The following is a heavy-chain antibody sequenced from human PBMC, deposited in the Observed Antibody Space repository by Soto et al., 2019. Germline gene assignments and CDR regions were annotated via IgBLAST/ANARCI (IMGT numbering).Heavy chain of an antibody. Sequence: GGSLRLSCAASGFTFSDYAMTWVRQAPGKGLEWVSAVSHGSTYYADSVKGRFTISKDISKNTLYLQMNSLRAEDTAVYYCAKELSSSWCPLDSWGRGTLVTVSS. CDR3: AKELSSSWCPLDS. D-gene: IGHD6-13*01. CDR2: VSHGST. V-gene: IGHV3-23*01. CDR1: GFTFSDYA. J-gene: IGHJ4*02.